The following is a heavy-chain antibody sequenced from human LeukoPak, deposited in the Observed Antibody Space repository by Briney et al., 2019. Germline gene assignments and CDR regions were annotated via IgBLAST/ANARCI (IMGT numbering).Heavy chain of an antibody. Sequence: SETLSLTCTVSGGSISSYYWSWIRQPPGKGLEWIGYIYYSGSTYYNPSLKSRVTISVDTSKNQFSLKLSSVTAADTAVYYCAREHSSGLDYWGQGTLVTVSS. J-gene: IGHJ4*02. V-gene: IGHV4-59*01. CDR1: GGSISSYY. CDR2: IYYSGST. CDR3: AREHSSGLDY. D-gene: IGHD6-19*01.